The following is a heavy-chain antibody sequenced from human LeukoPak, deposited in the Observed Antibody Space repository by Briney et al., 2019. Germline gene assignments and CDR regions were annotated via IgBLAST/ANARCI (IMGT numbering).Heavy chain of an antibody. J-gene: IGHJ4*02. CDR2: IYYSGST. Sequence: SQTLSLTCTVSGGSISSGGYYWSWIRQPPGKGLEWIGYIYYSGSTNYNPSLKSRVTISVDTSKNQFSLKLSSVTAADTAVYYCARSYYYGSGSYCFDYWGQGTLVTVSS. CDR1: GGSISSGGYY. CDR3: ARSYYYGSGSYCFDY. V-gene: IGHV4-61*08. D-gene: IGHD3-10*01.